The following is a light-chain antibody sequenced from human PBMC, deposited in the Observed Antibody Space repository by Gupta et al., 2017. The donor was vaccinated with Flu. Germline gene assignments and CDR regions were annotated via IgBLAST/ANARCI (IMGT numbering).Light chain of an antibody. Sequence: EFVLTQSPGTLSLSPGERATLSFSASQSVSSSYLAWYQQKPGQAPRLLIYGASSRATGIPDRFSGSGSGTDFTLTISRLEPEDFAVYYCQQYGSSPPYSFGQGTKLEIK. V-gene: IGKV3-20*01. J-gene: IGKJ2*03. CDR2: GAS. CDR3: QQYGSSPPYS. CDR1: QSVSSSY.